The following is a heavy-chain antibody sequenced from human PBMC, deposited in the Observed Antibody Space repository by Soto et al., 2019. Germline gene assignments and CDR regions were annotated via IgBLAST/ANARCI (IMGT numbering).Heavy chain of an antibody. CDR3: AKDFPLGFGNYFYFSSDMNV. CDR1: GFTFSSYG. Sequence: QVQLVESGGGVVQPGRSLRLSCAAAGFTFSSYGMHWVRQAPGTGLEWVAVMSYDGSKYYADTVKGRFTISRDNSKNTLYLQITVLRLEHTGLYYWAKDFPLGFGNYFYFSSDMNVWGQGTTVTVS. CDR2: MSYDGSK. D-gene: IGHD4-4*01. V-gene: IGHV3-30*18. J-gene: IGHJ6*02.